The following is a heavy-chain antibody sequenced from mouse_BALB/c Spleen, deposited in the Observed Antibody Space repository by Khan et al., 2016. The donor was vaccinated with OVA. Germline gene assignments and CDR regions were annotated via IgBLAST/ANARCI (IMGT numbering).Heavy chain of an antibody. Sequence: EVELVESGGGLVQPGGSRKLSCAASGFTFSGYGMHWVSQAPEKGLEWVGYISSGSGTIYYADTVKGRFTISRDNPKNTLFLQMTSLRSEDTAMYFCARAGYYYFDYWGQGTTLTVSS. CDR2: ISSGSGTI. V-gene: IGHV5-17*02. J-gene: IGHJ2*01. CDR3: ARAGYYYFDY. D-gene: IGHD2-3*01. CDR1: GFTFSGYG.